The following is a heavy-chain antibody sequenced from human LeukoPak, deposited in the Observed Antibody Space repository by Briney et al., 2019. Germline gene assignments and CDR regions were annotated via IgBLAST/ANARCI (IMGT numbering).Heavy chain of an antibody. CDR2: IRYDGSNK. CDR1: EFAFSSYE. V-gene: IGHV3-30*02. Sequence: GGSLRLSCAASEFAFSSYEMNWVRQAPGKGLEWVAFIRYDGSNKYYADSVRGRFTISRDNSKNTLYLQMNSLRAEDTAVYFCAKGSKAVLFTRDHYMDVWGKGTTVTISS. CDR3: AKGSKAVLFTRDHYMDV. J-gene: IGHJ6*03. D-gene: IGHD6-19*01.